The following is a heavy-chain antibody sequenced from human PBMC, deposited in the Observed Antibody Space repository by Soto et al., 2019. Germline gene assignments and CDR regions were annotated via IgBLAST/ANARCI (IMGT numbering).Heavy chain of an antibody. D-gene: IGHD4-17*01. CDR1: GYTFTSYD. J-gene: IGHJ4*02. CDR2: MNPNSGKT. V-gene: IGHV1-8*01. Sequence: QVQLVQSGAEVKKPGASVKVSCKASGYTFTSYDINWVRQATGQGLEWMGWMNPNSGKTGYAQKVQARGTMTRNTSISTAYMELSSLRSEDTAVYYCCLRWHDYGFDYWGQGTLVTVSS. CDR3: CLRWHDYGFDY.